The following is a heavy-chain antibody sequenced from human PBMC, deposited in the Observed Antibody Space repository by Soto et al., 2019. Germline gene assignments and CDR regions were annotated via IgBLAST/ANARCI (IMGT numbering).Heavy chain of an antibody. CDR2: MSHSGAT. D-gene: IGHD1-1*01. CDR1: GGFVSSGSYY. V-gene: IGHV4-34*01. Sequence: QVQLQQWGAGLLKPSETLSLTCAVYGGFVSSGSYYWSWIRQPPGKGLEWIGEMSHSGATHFNPSLKSRFSIAVDTSKNQFSPKMSSVTAADTALYYCARVERGTATTVVDAFDIWGPGTMVTVSS. J-gene: IGHJ3*02. CDR3: ARVERGTATTVVDAFDI.